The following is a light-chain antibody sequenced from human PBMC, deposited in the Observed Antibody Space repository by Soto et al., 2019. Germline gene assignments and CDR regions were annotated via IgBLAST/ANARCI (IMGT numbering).Light chain of an antibody. CDR1: QSVGHN. CDR2: GAS. J-gene: IGKJ1*01. V-gene: IGKV3-15*01. Sequence: DIVMTQSPVTLSVSPGDRATLSWRASQSVGHNLAGFQQKPGQAPRLLIYGASAGATGITDRFSGSGFVTEFTLTISGLQSEDLAVYYCQQYNNWPRSFGQGTKVEMK. CDR3: QQYNNWPRS.